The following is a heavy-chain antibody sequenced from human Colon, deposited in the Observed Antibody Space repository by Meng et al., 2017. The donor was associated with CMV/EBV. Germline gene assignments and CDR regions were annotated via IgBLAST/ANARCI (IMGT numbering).Heavy chain of an antibody. D-gene: IGHD3-3*01. J-gene: IGHJ4*02. V-gene: IGHV4-39*07. Sequence: SETLSLTCTVSGASISSSSYHWGWIRQPPGQGLEWIATVYESGSTFYNPSLKSRVTISVDTSKNQFSLKLTSVTAADTAVYYCARGGQVITIFGVPPYYFDYWGQGTLVTVSS. CDR3: ARGGQVITIFGVPPYYFDY. CDR1: GASISSSSYH. CDR2: VYESGST.